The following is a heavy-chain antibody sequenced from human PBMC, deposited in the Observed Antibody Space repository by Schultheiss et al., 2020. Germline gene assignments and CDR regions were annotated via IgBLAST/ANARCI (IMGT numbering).Heavy chain of an antibody. CDR3: ARGNPIPAATYPYGMDV. CDR2: IYYSGST. CDR1: GGSFSGYY. Sequence: SQTLSLTCAVYGGSFSGYYWGWIRQPPGKGLEWIGSIYYSGSTYYNPSLKSRVTISVDKSKNQFSLKLSSVTAADTAVYYCARGNPIPAATYPYGMDVWGQGTTVTVSS. V-gene: IGHV4-34*01. D-gene: IGHD2-2*01. J-gene: IGHJ6*02.